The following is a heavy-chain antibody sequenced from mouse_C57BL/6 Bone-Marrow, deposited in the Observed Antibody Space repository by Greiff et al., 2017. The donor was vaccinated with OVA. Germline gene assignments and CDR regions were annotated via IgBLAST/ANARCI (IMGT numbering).Heavy chain of an antibody. J-gene: IGHJ4*01. CDR1: GYTFTDYY. D-gene: IGHD2-3*01. CDR3: SRGNDGYYADYAMDY. V-gene: IGHV1-26*01. CDR2: INPNNGGN. Sequence: EVQLQQSGPELVKPGASVKISCKASGYTFTDYYMNWVKQSHGKSLEWIGDINPNNGGNSSNQKFKGKATLTVAKSSSTAYMELRSLTSEDSAVYYCSRGNDGYYADYAMDYWGQGTSVTVSS.